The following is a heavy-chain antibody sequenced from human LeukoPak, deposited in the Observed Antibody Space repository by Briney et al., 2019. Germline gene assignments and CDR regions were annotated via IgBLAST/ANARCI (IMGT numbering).Heavy chain of an antibody. Sequence: GESLKISCKGSGYSFTNYWIGWVRQMPGKGLEWMGLIYPGDSDTRYSPSFQGQVTISADKSISTAYLQWSGLKASDTAIYYCARRGVVPPAQTRGFDYWAQGTLVTVSS. V-gene: IGHV5-51*01. CDR2: IYPGDSDT. CDR3: ARRGVVPPAQTRGFDY. D-gene: IGHD2-2*01. J-gene: IGHJ4*02. CDR1: GYSFTNYW.